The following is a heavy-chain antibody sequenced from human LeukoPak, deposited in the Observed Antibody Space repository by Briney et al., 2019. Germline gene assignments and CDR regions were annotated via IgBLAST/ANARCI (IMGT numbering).Heavy chain of an antibody. CDR3: AREGYGDNSGALDY. J-gene: IGHJ4*02. Sequence: SETLSLTCTVSGGSISSYYCSWIRQSPGKGLEWIGYINYSGGTDYNPSLKSRVTTSVDTSKNQFSLKLNSVTAADTAVYYCAREGYGDNSGALDYWGRGTLVTVSS. CDR1: GGSISSYY. CDR2: INYSGGT. V-gene: IGHV4-59*01. D-gene: IGHD4-23*01.